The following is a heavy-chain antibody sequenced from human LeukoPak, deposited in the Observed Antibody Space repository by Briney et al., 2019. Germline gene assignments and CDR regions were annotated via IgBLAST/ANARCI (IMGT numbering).Heavy chain of an antibody. CDR3: AKYREDFWSGYSLLDY. J-gene: IGHJ4*02. CDR2: IRYDGSNK. Sequence: SGGSLRLSCAASGFTFSSYGMHWVRQAPGKGLEWVAFIRYDGSNKYYADSVKGRFTISRDNSKNTLYLQMNSLRAEDTAVYYCAKYREDFWSGYSLLDYWGQGTLVTVSS. V-gene: IGHV3-30*02. CDR1: GFTFSSYG. D-gene: IGHD3-3*01.